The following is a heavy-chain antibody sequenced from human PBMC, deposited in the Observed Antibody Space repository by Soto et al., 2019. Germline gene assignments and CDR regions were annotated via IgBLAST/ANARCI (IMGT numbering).Heavy chain of an antibody. V-gene: IGHV4-61*01. CDR2: IYYSGST. CDR1: GGSVSSGSYY. CDR3: AREPGGEQQRDGVHYYYYYGMDV. D-gene: IGHD6-13*01. J-gene: IGHJ6*02. Sequence: SETLSLTCPVSGGSVSSGSYYWSWIRQPPGKGLEWIGYIYYSGSTNYNPSLKSRVTISVDTSKNQFSLKLSSVTAADTAMYYCAREPGGEQQRDGVHYYYYYGMDVWGQGTTVTVSS.